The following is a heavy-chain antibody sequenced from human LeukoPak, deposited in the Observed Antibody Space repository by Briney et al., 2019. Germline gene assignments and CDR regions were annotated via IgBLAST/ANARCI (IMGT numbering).Heavy chain of an antibody. V-gene: IGHV3-30-3*01. CDR1: GFTFSSYW. CDR2: ISYDGSNK. Sequence: PGGSLRLSCAASGFTFSSYWMSWVRQAPGKALEWVAVISYDGSNKYYADSVKGRFTISRDNSKNTLYLQMNSLRAEDTAVYYCARGGFSGYAYVHYWGQGTLVTVSS. J-gene: IGHJ4*02. CDR3: ARGGFSGYAYVHY. D-gene: IGHD5-12*01.